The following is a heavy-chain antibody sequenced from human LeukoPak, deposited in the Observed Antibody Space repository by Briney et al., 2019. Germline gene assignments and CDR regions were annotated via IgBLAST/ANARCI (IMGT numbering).Heavy chain of an antibody. CDR2: IHDTGST. CDR3: ARGRSGGDWFDP. Sequence: SETLSLTCTVSGGSLGSYYWSWIRQPPGKGLEWIGYIHDTGSTKYNPSLKSRVTISVATSRNHLSLKLTSVTAADTAVYYCARGRSGGDWFDPWGQGTLVTVSS. J-gene: IGHJ5*02. D-gene: IGHD3-10*01. V-gene: IGHV4-59*01. CDR1: GGSLGSYY.